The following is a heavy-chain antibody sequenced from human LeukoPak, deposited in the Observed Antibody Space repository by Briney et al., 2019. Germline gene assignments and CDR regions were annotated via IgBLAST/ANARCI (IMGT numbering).Heavy chain of an antibody. D-gene: IGHD5-24*01. CDR2: IIPIFGTA. V-gene: IGHV1-69*05. CDR1: GGTFSSYA. J-gene: IGHJ5*02. Sequence: SVKVSCKASGGTFSSYAISWVRQAPGQGLEWMGGIIPIFGTANYAQKFQGRVTITTDESTSTAYMELSSLRSEDTAVYYCARGRDGYNYIWFDPWGQGTLVTVS. CDR3: ARGRDGYNYIWFDP.